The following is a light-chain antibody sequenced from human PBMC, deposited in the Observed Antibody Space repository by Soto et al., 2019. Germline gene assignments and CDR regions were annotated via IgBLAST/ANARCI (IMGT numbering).Light chain of an antibody. V-gene: IGLV2-14*03. CDR2: DVS. Sequence: QSVLTQPASVSGSPGQSITISCTRTSGDVGSYSSVSWYQQHPGKAPKLIIYDVSSRPSGVSNRFSGSKSGNTASLTISGLQAEDEADYYCISYTTISTYVFGTGTKVTVL. J-gene: IGLJ1*01. CDR1: SGDVGSYSS. CDR3: ISYTTISTYV.